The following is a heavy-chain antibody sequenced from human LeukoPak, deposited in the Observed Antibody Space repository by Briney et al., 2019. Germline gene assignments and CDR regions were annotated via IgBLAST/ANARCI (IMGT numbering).Heavy chain of an antibody. J-gene: IGHJ3*02. CDR3: ARGGGHTMIVVVSTTGSAFDI. Sequence: GGSLRLSCAASGFTFSDYYMSWIRQAPGKGLEWVSYLSSGSNIIYYADSVKGRFTISRDNAKKSLYLQMNSLRAEDTAVYYCARGGGHTMIVVVSTTGSAFDIWGQGTMVTVSS. CDR1: GFTFSDYY. D-gene: IGHD3-22*01. V-gene: IGHV3-11*04. CDR2: LSSGSNII.